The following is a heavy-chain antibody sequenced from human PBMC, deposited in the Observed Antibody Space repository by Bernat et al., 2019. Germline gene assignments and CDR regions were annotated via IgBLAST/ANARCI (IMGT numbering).Heavy chain of an antibody. CDR1: FTSYA. V-gene: IGHV1-18*01. Sequence: FTSYAMHWVRQAPGQSLEWMGWISAYNGNTNYAQKLQGRVTMTTDTSTSTAYMELRSLRSDDTAVYYCARDQSSSGWLDDYYGMDVWG. CDR2: ISAYNGNT. J-gene: IGHJ6*02. D-gene: IGHD6-19*01. CDR3: ARDQSSSGWLDDYYGMDV.